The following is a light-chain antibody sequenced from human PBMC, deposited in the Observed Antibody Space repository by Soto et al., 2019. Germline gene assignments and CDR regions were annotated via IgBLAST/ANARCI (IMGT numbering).Light chain of an antibody. CDR1: SSDVGGYNY. V-gene: IGLV2-8*01. CDR3: LSYADTAYV. Sequence: QSALPQPASAFGSPGQSVTISCAGTSSDVGGYNYVSWYQQYPGKVPKLMIYEVSERPSGVPDRFSGSKSGNTAFLTVSGLHAEDEANYYCLSYADTAYVFGPGTKVTVL. J-gene: IGLJ1*01. CDR2: EVS.